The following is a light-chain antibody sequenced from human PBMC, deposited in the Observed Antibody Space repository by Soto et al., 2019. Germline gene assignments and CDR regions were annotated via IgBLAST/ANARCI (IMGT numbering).Light chain of an antibody. CDR3: QSFDSSLSGPVV. V-gene: IGLV1-40*01. Sequence: QAVVTQPPAVSGAPGQRVTISCTGSSSNIGAGYAVHWYQQLPGTAPKLLIYGNNNRPSGVPDRFSGSKSGTSASLAITGLQAEDEADYYCQSFDSSLSGPVVFGGGTKLTVL. CDR1: SSNIGAGYA. CDR2: GNN. J-gene: IGLJ2*01.